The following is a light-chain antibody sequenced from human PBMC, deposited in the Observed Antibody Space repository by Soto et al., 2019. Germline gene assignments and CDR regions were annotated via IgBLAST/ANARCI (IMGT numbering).Light chain of an antibody. Sequence: QSVLTQPRSVSGSPGQSVTISCTGTSSDVGGYDYVSWYQQHPDKAPKLMIYDVSKRPSGVPDRFSGSKSGNTASLTISGPQAEDEADYYCYSYAGSSYVFGTGTKVTVL. J-gene: IGLJ1*01. CDR1: SSDVGGYDY. V-gene: IGLV2-11*01. CDR3: YSYAGSSYV. CDR2: DVS.